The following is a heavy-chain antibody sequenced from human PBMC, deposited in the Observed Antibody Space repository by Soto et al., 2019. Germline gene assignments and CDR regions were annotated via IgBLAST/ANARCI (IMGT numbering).Heavy chain of an antibody. CDR2: ISHSGSPI. V-gene: IGHV3-11*01. Sequence: PGGSLRLSCKASGIVFSDYYMGWVRQAPGKGLEWISDISHSGSPIYYADSVKGRFTISRDNSKNTLYLQMNSLRAEDTAVYYCAKDPLEIQLWPKYYFDYWGQGTLVTVSS. CDR3: AKDPLEIQLWPKYYFDY. J-gene: IGHJ4*02. CDR1: GIVFSDYY. D-gene: IGHD5-18*01.